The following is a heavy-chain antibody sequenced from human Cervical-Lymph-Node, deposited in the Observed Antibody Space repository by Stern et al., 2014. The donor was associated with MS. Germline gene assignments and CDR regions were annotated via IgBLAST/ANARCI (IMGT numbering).Heavy chain of an antibody. Sequence: EMHLVESGGGLVQPGGSLRLSCAASGFTFSNYWMHWVRQAPGKGLVYVSRLNTDGSTTTYADSVKGRFTISRDNAKNTLYLQMNSLRAEDTALYYCARRKVGSTAYDHWGQGTLVTVSS. CDR2: LNTDGSTT. J-gene: IGHJ4*02. D-gene: IGHD5/OR15-5a*01. CDR3: ARRKVGSTAYDH. V-gene: IGHV3-74*02. CDR1: GFTFSNYW.